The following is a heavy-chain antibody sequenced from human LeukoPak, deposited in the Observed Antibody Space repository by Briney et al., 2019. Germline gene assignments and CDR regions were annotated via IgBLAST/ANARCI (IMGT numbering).Heavy chain of an antibody. J-gene: IGHJ4*02. CDR3: ARVRGGYSYEDYFDY. CDR1: GGSFSGYY. CDR2: INHSGST. V-gene: IGHV4-34*01. Sequence: SETLSLTCAVYGGSFSGYYWSWIRQPPGKGLEWIGEINHSGSTNYNPSLKSRVTISVDTSKNQFSLKLSSVTAADTAVYCCARVRGGYSYEDYFDYWGQGTLVTVSS. D-gene: IGHD5-18*01.